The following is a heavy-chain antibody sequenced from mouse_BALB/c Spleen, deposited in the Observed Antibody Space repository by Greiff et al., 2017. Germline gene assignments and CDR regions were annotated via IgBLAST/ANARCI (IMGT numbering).Heavy chain of an antibody. CDR2: MSYSGST. J-gene: IGHJ3*01. Sequence: DVKLQESGPSLVKPSQTLSLTCSVTGDSITSGYWNWIRKFPGNKLEYMGYMSYSGSTYYNPSLKSRISITRDTSKNQYYLQLNSVTTEDTATYYCATYDYDDEAWFAYWGQGTLVTVSA. V-gene: IGHV3-8*02. D-gene: IGHD2-4*01. CDR1: GDSITSGY. CDR3: ATYDYDDEAWFAY.